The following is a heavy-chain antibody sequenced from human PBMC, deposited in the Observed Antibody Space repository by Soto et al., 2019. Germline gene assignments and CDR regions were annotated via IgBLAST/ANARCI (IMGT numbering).Heavy chain of an antibody. V-gene: IGHV4-30-2*01. J-gene: IGHJ4*02. Sequence: QLQLQESGSGLVTPSHTLSLTCTVSGGSISNAAYSWSWIRQPPEKGLEWIGYIYPSGMPFYNPSLRSRVTISIDRSNDQFSLNLKSVTAADTAVYYCARERGGYGLFDSWGQGTLVTVSS. CDR3: ARERGGYGLFDS. CDR2: IYPSGMP. D-gene: IGHD5-18*01. CDR1: GGSISNAAYS.